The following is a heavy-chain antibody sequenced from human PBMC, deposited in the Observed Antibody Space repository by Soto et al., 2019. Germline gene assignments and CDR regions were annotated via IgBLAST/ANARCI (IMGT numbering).Heavy chain of an antibody. D-gene: IGHD2-2*01. J-gene: IGHJ6*02. V-gene: IGHV3-23*01. CDR2: ISGSGGST. CDR1: GFTFSSYA. Sequence: GGSLRLSCAASGFTFSSYAMSWVRQAPGKGLEWVSAISGSGGSTYYADSVKGRFTISRDNSKNTLYLQMNSLRAEDTAVYYCAKSYCSSTSCYLDGMDVWGQGTTVTVSS. CDR3: AKSYCSSTSCYLDGMDV.